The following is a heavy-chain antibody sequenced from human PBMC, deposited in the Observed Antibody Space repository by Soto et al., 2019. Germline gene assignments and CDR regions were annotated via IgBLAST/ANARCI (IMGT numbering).Heavy chain of an antibody. CDR1: GGSFTGYY. V-gene: IGHV4-34*01. J-gene: IGHJ4*02. D-gene: IGHD2-2*01. CDR2: ANHSGTT. CDR3: ARGIGYCSSINCYSSRRLRFDS. Sequence: QVQLQQWGAGLLKPSETLSLTCAVYGGSFTGYYWTWIRQPPEKGLEWTGEANHSGTTYYNPSLKTRVTISVHTPKNQFSLKMSSVTAADTAVYYCARGIGYCSSINCYSSRRLRFDSWGQGTLVTVSS.